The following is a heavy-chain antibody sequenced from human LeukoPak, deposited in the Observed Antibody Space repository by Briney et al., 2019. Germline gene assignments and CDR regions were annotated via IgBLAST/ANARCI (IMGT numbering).Heavy chain of an antibody. Sequence: PGGSLRLSCAASGFTFSSYGMHWVRQAPGNGLEWVAFIRYDGSNKYYADSVKGRFTISRDNSKNTLYLQMNSPRAEDTALYYCAKDRTNWAPYYFDYWGQGTLVTVSS. CDR2: IRYDGSNK. V-gene: IGHV3-30*02. CDR1: GFTFSSYG. J-gene: IGHJ4*02. CDR3: AKDRTNWAPYYFDY. D-gene: IGHD7-27*01.